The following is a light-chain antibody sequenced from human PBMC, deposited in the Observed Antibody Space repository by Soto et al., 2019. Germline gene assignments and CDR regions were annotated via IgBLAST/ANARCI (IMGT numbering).Light chain of an antibody. CDR1: SGRAGYT. J-gene: IGLJ2*01. CDR2: IDSDGSH. CDR3: QTWGSDIQGV. V-gene: IGLV4-69*01. Sequence: QLVLTQSPSASASLGASVKLTCTLSSGRAGYTIAWHQQQPEKGPRYLMKIDSDGSHSKGDGIPDRFSGSSSGAERYLTISSLQSEDEADYYCQTWGSDIQGVFGGRTKVTVL.